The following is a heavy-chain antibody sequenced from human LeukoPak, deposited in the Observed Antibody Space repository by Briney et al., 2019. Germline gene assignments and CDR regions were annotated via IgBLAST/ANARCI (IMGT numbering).Heavy chain of an antibody. CDR2: LDPNNGDT. D-gene: IGHD1-14*01. V-gene: IGHV1-2*02. J-gene: IGHJ3*02. CDR3: ARRSRNGLDAFDI. CDR1: AYTFTGYY. Sequence: ASVKVSCKASAYTFTGYYLHWVRQAPGQGFQWMGWLDPNNGDTEYAQKFQGRVTMTRDRSISTAYMDLGRLTSDDTAVYYCARRSRNGLDAFDIWGQGTEVTFSS.